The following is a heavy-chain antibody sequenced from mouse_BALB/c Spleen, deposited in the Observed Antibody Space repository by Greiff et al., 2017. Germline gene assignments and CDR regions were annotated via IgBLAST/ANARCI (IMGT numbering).Heavy chain of an antibody. Sequence: QVQLMQPGAELVRPGASVKLSCKASGYTFTSYWMNWVKQRPGQGLEWIGMFDPSDSETHYNQMFKDKATLTVAKSSSTAYMQLSSLTSENAAVYYSARWGGSYFDVWGKGTTLTVSS. CDR3: ARWGGSYFDV. D-gene: IGHD1-1*02. CDR2: FDPSDSET. J-gene: IGHJ2*01. V-gene: IGHV1-61*01. CDR1: GYTFTSYW.